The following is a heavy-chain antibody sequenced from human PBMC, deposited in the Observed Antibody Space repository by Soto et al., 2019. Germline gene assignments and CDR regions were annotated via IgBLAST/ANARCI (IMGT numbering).Heavy chain of an antibody. J-gene: IGHJ4*02. CDR2: IYYSGST. V-gene: IGHV4-39*01. Sequence: SETLSLTCTVSGGSISSSSYYWGWIRQPPGKGLEWIGSIYYSGSTYYNPSLKSRVTISVDTSKNQFSLKLSSVTAADTAVYYCARHRHKYYYDSSGYSPFDYWGQGTLVTVSS. CDR3: ARHRHKYYYDSSGYSPFDY. D-gene: IGHD3-22*01. CDR1: GGSISSSSYY.